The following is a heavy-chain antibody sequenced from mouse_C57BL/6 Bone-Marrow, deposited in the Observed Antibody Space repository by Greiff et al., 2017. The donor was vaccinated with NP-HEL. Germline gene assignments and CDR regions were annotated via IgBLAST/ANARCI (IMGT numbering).Heavy chain of an antibody. V-gene: IGHV14-4*01. CDR1: GFNIKDDY. Sequence: VQLQQSGAELVRPGASVKLSCTVSGFNIKDDYMHWVKQRPEQGLEWIGWIDPENGDTEYVSKFQGTATLTADTSSNTASLQLSRLTSADTAVSYCTTGGSSPNAMDNWGQGTSVTVTS. CDR2: IDPENGDT. D-gene: IGHD1-1*01. J-gene: IGHJ4*01. CDR3: TTGGSSPNAMDN.